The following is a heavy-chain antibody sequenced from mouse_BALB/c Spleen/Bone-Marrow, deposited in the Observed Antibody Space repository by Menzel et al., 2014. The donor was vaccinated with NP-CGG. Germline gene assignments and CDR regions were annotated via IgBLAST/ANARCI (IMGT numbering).Heavy chain of an antibody. D-gene: IGHD2-4*01. CDR1: GFNIKDTY. Sequence: EVQLQQSGAELVKPGASVKLSCTASGFNIKDTYMHWVKQRPEQGLEWIGRIDPANGNTKYDPKFQGKATITADTSSNTAYQQLSSLTSEDTAVYYCARGYYDYDLDYWGQGTTLTVSS. CDR2: IDPANGNT. CDR3: ARGYYDYDLDY. V-gene: IGHV14-3*02. J-gene: IGHJ2*01.